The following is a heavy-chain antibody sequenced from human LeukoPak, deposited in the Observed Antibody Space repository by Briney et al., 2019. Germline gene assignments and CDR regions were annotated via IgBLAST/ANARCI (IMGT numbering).Heavy chain of an antibody. CDR3: AKGITEESLFDS. Sequence: PGGSLRHSCAASGFTFSSHAMSWVRQTPGKGLEWVSAISGSGAYTYYADSVKGRFTISRDNSKNTLYLQMNSLRAEDTAVYYCAKGITEESLFDSWGQGTLVTVSS. CDR1: GFTFSSHA. CDR2: ISGSGAYT. J-gene: IGHJ4*02. V-gene: IGHV3-23*01. D-gene: IGHD1-14*01.